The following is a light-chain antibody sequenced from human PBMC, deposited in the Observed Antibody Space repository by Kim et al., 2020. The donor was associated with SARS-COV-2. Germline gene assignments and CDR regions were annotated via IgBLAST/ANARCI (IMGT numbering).Light chain of an antibody. V-gene: IGLV3-19*01. Sequence: ALGQTVRITCQGDSLRTYYASWYQQKPGQAPIRVIFAKNNRPSGIPDRFSGSSSGNTASLTSTGAQAEDEADYYCKSRDSSGNLLVFGGGTKLTVL. CDR3: KSRDSSGNLLV. J-gene: IGLJ3*02. CDR1: SLRTYY. CDR2: AKN.